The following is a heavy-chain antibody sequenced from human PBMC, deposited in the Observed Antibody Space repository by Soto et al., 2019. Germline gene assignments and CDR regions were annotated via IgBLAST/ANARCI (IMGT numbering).Heavy chain of an antibody. CDR3: AWGQQLVRFDY. Sequence: ASVKVSCKASGYTFTSYGISWVRQAPGQGLEWMGWISTYNGNTNYAQKLQGRVTMTTDTSASTAYMELSSLRSEDTAVYYCAWGQQLVRFDYWGQGTLVTVSS. D-gene: IGHD6-13*01. CDR2: ISTYNGNT. V-gene: IGHV1-18*01. CDR1: GYTFTSYG. J-gene: IGHJ4*02.